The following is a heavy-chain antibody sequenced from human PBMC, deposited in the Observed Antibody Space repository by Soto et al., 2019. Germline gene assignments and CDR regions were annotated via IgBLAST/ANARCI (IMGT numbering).Heavy chain of an antibody. D-gene: IGHD6-13*01. CDR1: GFTFSSYG. Sequence: ESGGGVVQPGRSLRLSCAASGFTFSSYGMHWVRQAPGKGLEWVAVISYDGSNKYYADSVKGRFTISRDNSKNTLYLQMNSLRAEDTAVYYCAKETDSSSWPNWGVDYFDYWGQGTLVTVSS. V-gene: IGHV3-30*18. CDR2: ISYDGSNK. CDR3: AKETDSSSWPNWGVDYFDY. J-gene: IGHJ4*02.